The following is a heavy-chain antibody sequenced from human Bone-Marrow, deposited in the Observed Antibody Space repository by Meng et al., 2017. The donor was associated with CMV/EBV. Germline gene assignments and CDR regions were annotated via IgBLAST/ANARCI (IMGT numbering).Heavy chain of an antibody. CDR2: ISGSGGGT. D-gene: IGHD2-2*01. J-gene: IGHJ4*02. CDR3: AKDLMSGVLPPVTGY. Sequence: GESLKISCAASGFTFSNYAMSWVRQATGKGLEWVSAISGSGGGTYYAASVKGRFTISRDNSKNTLYLQMNLLRAEDTALYYCAKDLMSGVLPPVTGYWGQGTLVTVSS. CDR1: GFTFSNYA. V-gene: IGHV3-23*01.